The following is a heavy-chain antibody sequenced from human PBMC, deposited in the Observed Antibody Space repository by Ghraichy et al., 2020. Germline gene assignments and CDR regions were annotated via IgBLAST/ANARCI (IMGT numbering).Heavy chain of an antibody. CDR3: ARDWARRVGATRLAIGY. Sequence: ASVKVSCKASGYTFTGYYMHWVRQAPGQGLEWMGWINPNSGGTNYAQKFQGRVTMTRDTSISTAYMELSRLRSDDTAVYYCARDWARRVGATRLAIGYWGQGTLVTVSS. V-gene: IGHV1-2*02. J-gene: IGHJ4*02. D-gene: IGHD1-26*01. CDR2: INPNSGGT. CDR1: GYTFTGYY.